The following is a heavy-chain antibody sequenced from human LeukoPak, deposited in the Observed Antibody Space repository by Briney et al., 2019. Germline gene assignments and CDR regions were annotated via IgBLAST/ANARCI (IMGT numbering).Heavy chain of an antibody. CDR3: VRVSSSSFWFDP. J-gene: IGHJ5*02. Sequence: SETLSLTCAVSGGSPDFSGYYWTWVRQPPGKGLEWIGEINHGGNTNYNASPKSRAVISRNTSKNQFSLNLRSVTAADTAVYYCVRVSSSSFWFDPWGQGTLVTVSS. V-gene: IGHV4-34*01. D-gene: IGHD6-6*01. CDR2: INHGGNT. CDR1: GGSPDFSGYY.